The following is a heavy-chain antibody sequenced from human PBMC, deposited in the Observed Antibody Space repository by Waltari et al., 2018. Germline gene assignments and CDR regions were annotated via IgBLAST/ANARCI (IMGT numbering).Heavy chain of an antibody. D-gene: IGHD6-19*01. J-gene: IGHJ5*02. Sequence: EVQLVESGGGLIQPGGSLRLSCAASGFTVSSNYMSWVRQAPGKGLDCVSVIYSGGSTYYADSVKGRFTISRDNSKNTLYLQMNSLRAEDTAVYYCARAAVAGTSDWFDPWGQGTLVTVSS. CDR2: IYSGGST. CDR1: GFTVSSNY. CDR3: ARAAVAGTSDWFDP. V-gene: IGHV3-53*01.